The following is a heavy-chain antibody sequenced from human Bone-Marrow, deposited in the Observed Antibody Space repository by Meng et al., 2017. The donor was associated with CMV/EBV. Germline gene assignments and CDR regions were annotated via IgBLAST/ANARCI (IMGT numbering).Heavy chain of an antibody. CDR2: IRSKANSYAT. D-gene: IGHD6-13*01. Sequence: GESLKISCAASGFTFSGSAMHWVRQASGKGLEWVGRIRSKANSYATAYAASVKGRFTISRDDSKNTAYLQMNSLRAEDTAVYYCAKLEYSSSWYLDYWGQGTLVTVSS. V-gene: IGHV3-73*01. CDR1: GFTFSGSA. J-gene: IGHJ4*02. CDR3: AKLEYSSSWYLDY.